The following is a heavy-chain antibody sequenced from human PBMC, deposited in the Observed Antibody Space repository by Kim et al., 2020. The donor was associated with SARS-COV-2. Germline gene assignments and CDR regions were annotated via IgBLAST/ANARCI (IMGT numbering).Heavy chain of an antibody. CDR2: FDPEDGET. CDR3: ATGRIVGVPWTDRNYFDY. CDR1: GYTLTELS. V-gene: IGHV1-24*01. D-gene: IGHD1-26*01. J-gene: IGHJ4*02. Sequence: ASVKVSCKVSGYTLTELSMHWVRQAPGKGLEWMGGFDPEDGETIYAQKFQGRVTMTEDTSTDTAYMELSSLRSEDTAVYYCATGRIVGVPWTDRNYFDYWGQGTLVTVSS.